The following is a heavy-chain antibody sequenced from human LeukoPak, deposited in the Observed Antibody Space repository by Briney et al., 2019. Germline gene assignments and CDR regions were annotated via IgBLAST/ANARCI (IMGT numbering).Heavy chain of an antibody. D-gene: IGHD1-26*01. J-gene: IGHJ3*02. CDR3: ARVVVGATYDAFDI. Sequence: SQTLSLTCAVSGGSISSGGYSWSWIRQPPGKGLEWIGYIYHSGSTYYNPSLKSRATISVDRSKNQFSLKLSSVTAADTAVYYCARVVVGATYDAFDIWGQGTMVTVSS. V-gene: IGHV4-30-2*01. CDR2: IYHSGST. CDR1: GGSISSGGYS.